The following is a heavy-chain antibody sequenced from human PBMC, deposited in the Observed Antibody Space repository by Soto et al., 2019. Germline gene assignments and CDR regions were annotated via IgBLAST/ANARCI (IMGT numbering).Heavy chain of an antibody. V-gene: IGHV3-21*01. CDR2: ISSSSYI. CDR3: ARDGSALRGYSSYYYYGMDV. CDR1: GFTFSSYS. J-gene: IGHJ6*02. Sequence: GGSLRLSCAASGFTFSSYSMNWVRQAPGKGLEWVSSISSSSYIYYADSVKGRFTISRDNAKNSLYLQMNSLRAEDTAVYYCARDGSALRGYSSYYYYGMDVWGQGTTVTVSS. D-gene: IGHD2-15*01.